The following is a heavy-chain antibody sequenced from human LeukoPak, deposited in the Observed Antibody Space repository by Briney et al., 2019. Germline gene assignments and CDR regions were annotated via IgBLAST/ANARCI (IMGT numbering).Heavy chain of an antibody. Sequence: GGSLRLSCAASGFTFSSYAMSWVRQAPGKGLEWVSAISGSAVDTWYADSMKGRFTISRDNSKDTLYLQMNSLRAEDTAVYYCAKDSMVRGVIIPIWGQGTLVTASS. D-gene: IGHD3-10*01. V-gene: IGHV3-23*01. CDR3: AKDSMVRGVIIPI. J-gene: IGHJ4*02. CDR1: GFTFSSYA. CDR2: ISGSAVDT.